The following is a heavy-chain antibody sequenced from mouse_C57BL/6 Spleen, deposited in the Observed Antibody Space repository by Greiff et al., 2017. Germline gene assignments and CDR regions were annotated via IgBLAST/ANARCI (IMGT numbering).Heavy chain of an antibody. J-gene: IGHJ2*01. Sequence: QVHVKQSGAELVRPGTSVKVSCKASGYAFTNYLIEWVKQRPGQGLEWIGVINPGSGGTNYNEKFKGKATLTADKSSSTAYMQLSSLTSEDSAVYFCARSGDGNWDFDYWGQGTTLTVSS. V-gene: IGHV1-54*01. CDR3: ARSGDGNWDFDY. D-gene: IGHD2-1*01. CDR2: INPGSGGT. CDR1: GYAFTNYL.